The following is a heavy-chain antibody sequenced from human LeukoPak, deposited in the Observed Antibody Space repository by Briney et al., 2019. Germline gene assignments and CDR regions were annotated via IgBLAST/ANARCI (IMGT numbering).Heavy chain of an antibody. CDR2: ISSSSSYI. Sequence: PGGSLRLSCAASGFTFSSYSMNWVRQAPGKGLEWVSSISSSSSYINYADSVKGRFTISRDNAKNSLYLQMNSLRAEDTAVYYCARDPGGFQLPYYFDYWGQGTLVTVSS. CDR1: GFTFSSYS. D-gene: IGHD2-2*01. V-gene: IGHV3-21*01. CDR3: ARDPGGFQLPYYFDY. J-gene: IGHJ4*02.